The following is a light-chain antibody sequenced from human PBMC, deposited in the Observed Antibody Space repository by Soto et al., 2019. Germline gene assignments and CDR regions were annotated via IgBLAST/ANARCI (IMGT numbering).Light chain of an antibody. CDR3: QHRASWPIS. V-gene: IGKV3-11*01. J-gene: IGKJ4*01. Sequence: EIVLTQAPATLSLSPGERATLSCRASQSVGRFVAWYQQKPGQAPRLLIYETSTRATGIPVRFSGSGSGTDFSLTISRLDPEDFALYYCQHRASWPISFGGGTKVEIK. CDR1: QSVGRF. CDR2: ETS.